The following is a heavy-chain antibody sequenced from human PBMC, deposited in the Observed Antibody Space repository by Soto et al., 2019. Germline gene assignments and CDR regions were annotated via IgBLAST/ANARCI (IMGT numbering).Heavy chain of an antibody. J-gene: IGHJ6*02. Sequence: QVQLVQSGAEVKKPGSSVKVSCKASGGTFSSYAISWVRQAPGQGLEWMGGIIPIFGTANYAQKFQGRVTITADESTSTAYLELSSQRSEDTAVYYCARSGLYYYGSGSYSLDYYGMDVWGQGTTVTVSS. CDR1: GGTFSSYA. V-gene: IGHV1-69*01. CDR2: IIPIFGTA. D-gene: IGHD3-10*01. CDR3: ARSGLYYYGSGSYSLDYYGMDV.